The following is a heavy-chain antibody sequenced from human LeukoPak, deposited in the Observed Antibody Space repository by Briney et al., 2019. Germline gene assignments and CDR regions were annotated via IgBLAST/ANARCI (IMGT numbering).Heavy chain of an antibody. J-gene: IGHJ4*02. CDR2: ISSSDRT. Sequence: GGSLRLSCAASGFTFSSYSMNWVRQAPGKGLEWVSSISSSDRTFYADSVKGRSTISRDNSKNTLYLHMHSLRADDTALYYCAKDLHGAFDYWGQGILVTVSS. CDR3: AKDLHGAFDY. D-gene: IGHD3-10*01. V-gene: IGHV3-23*01. CDR1: GFTFSSYS.